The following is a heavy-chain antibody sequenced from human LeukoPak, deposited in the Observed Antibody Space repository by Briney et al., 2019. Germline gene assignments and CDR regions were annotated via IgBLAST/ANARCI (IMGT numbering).Heavy chain of an antibody. Sequence: PGGSLRLSCAAAGLTFSSYAMTWVRQAPGKGLEWVSTISSSGGTTHYADSVKGRFTISRDNSKNTLYLQMNSLRAEDTAVYYCANARVYSSSWYGFYYWGQGTQVTVSS. V-gene: IGHV3-23*01. J-gene: IGHJ4*02. CDR2: ISSSGGTT. CDR3: ANARVYSSSWYGFYY. D-gene: IGHD6-13*01. CDR1: GLTFSSYA.